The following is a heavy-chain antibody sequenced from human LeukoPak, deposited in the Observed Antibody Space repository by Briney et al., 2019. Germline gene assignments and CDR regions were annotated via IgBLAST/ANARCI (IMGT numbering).Heavy chain of an antibody. V-gene: IGHV4-61*02. J-gene: IGHJ3*02. CDR1: GGSISSGSYY. CDR3: ARRTDI. Sequence: PSETLSLTCTVSGGSISSGSYYWSWIRQPAGKGLEWIGRIYTSGSTNYNPSLKSRVTISVDTSKNQFSLKLSSVTAADTVVYYCARRTDIWGQGTMVTVSS. CDR2: IYTSGST.